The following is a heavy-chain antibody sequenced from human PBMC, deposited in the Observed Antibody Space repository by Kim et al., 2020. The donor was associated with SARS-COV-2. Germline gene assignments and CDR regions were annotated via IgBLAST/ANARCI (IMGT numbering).Heavy chain of an antibody. D-gene: IGHD3-10*01. CDR3: AHNLRPIWLGELYFDY. Sequence: SGPTLVNPTQTLTLTCTFSGFSLSISGEGVGWFRQPPGKALEWLALIYWDDDKRYRPSLRSRITITKDTSKNQVVLTMTNMDPVDTATYFCAHNLRPIWLGELYFDYWGQGTLVTVSS. V-gene: IGHV2-5*02. CDR1: GFSLSISGEG. J-gene: IGHJ4*02. CDR2: IYWDDDK.